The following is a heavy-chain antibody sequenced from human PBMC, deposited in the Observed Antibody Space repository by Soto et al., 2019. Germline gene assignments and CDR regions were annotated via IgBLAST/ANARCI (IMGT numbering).Heavy chain of an antibody. D-gene: IGHD6-19*01. CDR3: ARISKWLAPFDP. J-gene: IGHJ5*02. Sequence: GGSLRLSCAASGFTVSSNYMIWVRQAPGKGLEWVSVIYSGGSTYYADSVKGRFTISRDNSKNTLYLQMNSLRAEDTAVYYCARISKWLAPFDPWGQGTLVTVS. V-gene: IGHV3-53*01. CDR2: IYSGGST. CDR1: GFTVSSNY.